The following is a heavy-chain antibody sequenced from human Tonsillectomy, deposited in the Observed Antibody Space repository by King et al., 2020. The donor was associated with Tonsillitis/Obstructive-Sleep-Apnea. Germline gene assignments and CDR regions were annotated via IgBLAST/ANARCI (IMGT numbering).Heavy chain of an antibody. CDR1: GFSLSTSGVG. CDR3: AHTSKYYDFWSSYPNWFDP. Sequence: TLKESGPTLVKPTQTLTLTCTFSGFSLSTSGVGVGWIRQPPGKALEWLALIYWDDAKRYSPSLKSRLTITKDTSKNPLVLTMTNMDPVDTATYYCAHTSKYYDFWSSYPNWFDPWGQGTLVTVSS. D-gene: IGHD3-3*01. V-gene: IGHV2-5*02. J-gene: IGHJ5*02. CDR2: IYWDDAK.